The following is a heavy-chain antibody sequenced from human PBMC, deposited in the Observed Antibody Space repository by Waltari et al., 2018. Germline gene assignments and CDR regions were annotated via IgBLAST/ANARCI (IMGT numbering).Heavy chain of an antibody. CDR1: GDSVSTNSAT. CDR3: ARAWLRAFDI. Sequence: QVQLQQSGPGLVKPSQTLSLTCAISGDSVSTNSATWNWIRQSPSRGLEWLGRTYYRSKWFNDYAVSVRSRMTINPDTSKNHFSLQLNSVTPEDTAVYHCARAWLRAFDIRGQGTTIIVSS. J-gene: IGHJ3*02. V-gene: IGHV6-1*01. D-gene: IGHD6-19*01. CDR2: TYYRSKWFN.